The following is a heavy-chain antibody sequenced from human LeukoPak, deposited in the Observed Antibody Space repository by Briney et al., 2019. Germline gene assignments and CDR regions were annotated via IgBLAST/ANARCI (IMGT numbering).Heavy chain of an antibody. CDR3: ARAEPVYYDILTGYYRQAVLDY. D-gene: IGHD3-9*01. J-gene: IGHJ4*02. Sequence: ASVKVSCKASGYTFTSYGISWVRQAPGQGLEWMGWISAYNGNTNYAQKFQGRVTMTRDTSTSTVYMELSSLRSEDTAVYYCARAEPVYYDILTGYYRQAVLDYWGQGTLVTVSS. CDR2: ISAYNGNT. CDR1: GYTFTSYG. V-gene: IGHV1-18*01.